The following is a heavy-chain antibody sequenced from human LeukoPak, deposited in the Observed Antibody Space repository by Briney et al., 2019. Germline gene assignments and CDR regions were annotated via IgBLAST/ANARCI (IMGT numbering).Heavy chain of an antibody. D-gene: IGHD1-1*01. Sequence: GGSLRLSCAASGFTLSSFDMHWVRQPTGQGLEWVSTIGTASDTYYPGSVEGRFTLSRDNAKNSLYLQMNNLTAGDTAVYYCARGPPRGKYYYMDVWGKGTTVTVSS. J-gene: IGHJ6*03. V-gene: IGHV3-13*01. CDR3: ARGPPRGKYYYMDV. CDR2: IGTASDT. CDR1: GFTLSSFD.